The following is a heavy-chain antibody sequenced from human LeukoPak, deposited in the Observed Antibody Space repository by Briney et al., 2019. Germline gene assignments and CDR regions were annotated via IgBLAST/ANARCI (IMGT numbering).Heavy chain of an antibody. J-gene: IGHJ4*02. Sequence: PGGSLRLSCAASGFIFSDYTMNWVRHAPGKGMEWVSSISPDSSYIFYADSVKGRFTNSRDNAKNSLYLQMNSLRVEDTATYYCANYLYCASASCLWGQGTLVSVSS. V-gene: IGHV3-21*01. D-gene: IGHD2-2*01. CDR2: ISPDSSYI. CDR3: ANYLYCASASCL. CDR1: GFIFSDYT.